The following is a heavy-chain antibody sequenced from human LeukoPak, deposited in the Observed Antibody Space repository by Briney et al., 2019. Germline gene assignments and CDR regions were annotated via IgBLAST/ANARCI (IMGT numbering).Heavy chain of an antibody. D-gene: IGHD3-22*01. J-gene: IGHJ4*02. CDR3: ARVSRGPHPYYYDSSGYMDY. Sequence: PGGSLRLSCAASGFTVSSNYMSWVPQAPGKGLEWVSVIYSGGSTYYADSVKGRFTISRDNSKNTLYLQMNSLRAEDTAVYYCARVSRGPHPYYYDSSGYMDYWGQGTLVTVSS. CDR1: GFTVSSNY. V-gene: IGHV3-53*01. CDR2: IYSGGST.